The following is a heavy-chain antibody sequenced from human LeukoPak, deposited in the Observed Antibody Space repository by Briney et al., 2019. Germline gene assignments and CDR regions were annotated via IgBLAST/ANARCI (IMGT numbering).Heavy chain of an antibody. CDR3: ARRFGVLSRYFDL. CDR1: GFTLSSYA. J-gene: IGHJ2*01. V-gene: IGHV3-23*01. Sequence: GGSLRLSCAASGFTLSSYAMSWVRQGPGKGLEWVSAISVSGNTYHADSVKGRFTISRDNAKNSLNLQMKSLRVEDTALYYCARRFGVLSRYFDLWGRGTLVTVSS. D-gene: IGHD3-10*01. CDR2: ISVSGNT.